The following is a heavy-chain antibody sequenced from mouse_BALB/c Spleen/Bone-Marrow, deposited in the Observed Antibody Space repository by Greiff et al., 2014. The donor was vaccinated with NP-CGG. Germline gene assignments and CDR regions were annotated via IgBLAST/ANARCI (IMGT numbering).Heavy chain of an antibody. Sequence: DVQLQESGTVLARPGASVKMSCKASGYSFTSYWMHRVKQRPGQGLEWIGAIYPGNSDTSYNQKFKGKAKLTAVTSASTAYMELSSLTNEDSAVYYCTRRWLLHGFYAMDYWGQGTSVTVSS. J-gene: IGHJ4*01. V-gene: IGHV1-5*01. CDR1: GYSFTSYW. CDR3: TRRWLLHGFYAMDY. CDR2: IYPGNSDT. D-gene: IGHD2-3*01.